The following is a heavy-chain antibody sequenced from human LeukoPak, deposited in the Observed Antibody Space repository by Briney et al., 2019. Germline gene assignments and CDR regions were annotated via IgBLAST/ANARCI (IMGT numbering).Heavy chain of an antibody. CDR3: AKSGLNRFDY. D-gene: IGHD2-15*01. CDR1: GFTFSGYW. J-gene: IGHJ4*02. V-gene: IGHV3-7*01. CDR2: IDHDASDK. Sequence: PGGSLRLSCEASGFTFSGYWMSWVRQAPGKGLEWVANIDHDASDKSYVDSVKGRFTISRDNAKNSLFLQMNALRAEDTAVYYCAKSGLNRFDYWGQGTLVTVSS.